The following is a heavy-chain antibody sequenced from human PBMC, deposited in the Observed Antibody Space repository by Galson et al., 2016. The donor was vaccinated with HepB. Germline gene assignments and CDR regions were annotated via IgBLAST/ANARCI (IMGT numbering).Heavy chain of an antibody. V-gene: IGHV3-23*01. J-gene: IGHJ4*02. Sequence: SLRLSCAASGFIFSSYAMTWARQAPGKGPEWVSTFGDGGDIYYADSVKGRFTISRDNSRNTLYLQMNSLRADDTAVYYCAGVPSGKRLDYWGQGTLVTVSS. CDR2: FGDGGDI. CDR1: GFIFSSYA. D-gene: IGHD2-2*01. CDR3: AGVPSGKRLDY.